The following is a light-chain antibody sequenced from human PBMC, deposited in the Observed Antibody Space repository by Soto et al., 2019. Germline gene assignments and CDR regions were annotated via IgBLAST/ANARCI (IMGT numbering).Light chain of an antibody. CDR3: QQYDTLPPYT. CDR1: QDIGNY. CDR2: DAS. Sequence: DIQMTQSPSSLSASVGDRVTIACQANQDIGNYLNWYQQKPGKAPRLLIYDASNLEIGVPSRFSGSGSWTDFTFTNSNLQPEDIATYYCQQYDTLPPYTFGQGTKVELK. J-gene: IGKJ2*01. V-gene: IGKV1-33*01.